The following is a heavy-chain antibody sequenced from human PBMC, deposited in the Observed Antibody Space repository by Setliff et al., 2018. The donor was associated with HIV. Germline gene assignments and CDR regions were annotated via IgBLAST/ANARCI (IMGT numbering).Heavy chain of an antibody. V-gene: IGHV2-70*11. D-gene: IGHD3-22*01. CDR2: IDWNDDT. Sequence: EFGPTLANPTQTFSLPRNFSGFSLTTSAMCVSWIRQPPVKALEWLARIDWNDDTYYATSLKTRLTISKDTSKNQMVLTMTNMDPVDTATYYCTRVARWLNGAFDIWGQGTMVTVSS. CDR3: TRVARWLNGAFDI. CDR1: GFSLTTSAMC. J-gene: IGHJ3*02.